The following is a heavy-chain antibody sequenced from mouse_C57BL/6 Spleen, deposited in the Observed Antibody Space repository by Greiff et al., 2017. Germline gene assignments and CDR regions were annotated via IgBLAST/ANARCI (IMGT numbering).Heavy chain of an antibody. D-gene: IGHD3-2*02. Sequence: VQLQQSGPELVKPGASVKISCKASGYSFTDYYMNWVKQSNGKSLEWIGVINPNYGTTSYNQKFKGKATLTVDQSSTTAYMPLNSLTSEDSAVYYCARSLDSSGHFAYWGQGTLVTVSA. CDR1: GYSFTDYY. V-gene: IGHV1-39*01. CDR3: ARSLDSSGHFAY. J-gene: IGHJ3*01. CDR2: INPNYGTT.